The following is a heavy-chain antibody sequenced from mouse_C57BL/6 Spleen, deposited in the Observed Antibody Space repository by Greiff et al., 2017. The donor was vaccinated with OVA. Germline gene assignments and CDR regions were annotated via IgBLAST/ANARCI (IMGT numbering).Heavy chain of an antibody. CDR1: GFSLTSYG. CDR3: ARNHGYDGAWFAY. Sequence: VQLQQSGPGLVQPSQSLSITCTVSGFSLTSYGVHWVRQSPGKGLEWLGVIWSGGSTDYNAAFISRLSISKENSKSQVVVKMNSLQADDTAIYYCARNHGYDGAWFAYWGQGTLVTVSA. J-gene: IGHJ3*01. V-gene: IGHV2-2*01. D-gene: IGHD2-2*01. CDR2: IWSGGST.